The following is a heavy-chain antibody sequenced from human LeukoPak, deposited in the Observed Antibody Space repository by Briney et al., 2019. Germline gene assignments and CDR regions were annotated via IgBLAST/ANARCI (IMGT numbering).Heavy chain of an antibody. CDR2: SGSKGYGGTT. V-gene: IGHV3-49*04. J-gene: IGHJ3*02. CDR3: TTEILPCTNGVCYAFDI. D-gene: IGHD2-8*01. CDR1: GFTFGEYA. Sequence: PGGSLRLSCTASGFTFGEYAMSWVRQAPGKGLEWVGFSGSKGYGGTTQYAASVKGRFTISRDDSKSIAYLQMNSLKTEDTAVYYCTTEILPCTNGVCYAFDIWGQGTMVTVSS.